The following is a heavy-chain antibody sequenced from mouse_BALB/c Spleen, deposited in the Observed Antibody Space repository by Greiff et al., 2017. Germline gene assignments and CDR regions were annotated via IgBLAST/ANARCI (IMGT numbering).Heavy chain of an antibody. CDR1: GYTFTDYN. J-gene: IGHJ2*01. CDR3: AMDGNYGFDY. V-gene: IGHV1S29*02. CDR2: IYPYNGGT. Sequence: VQLKQSGPELVKPGASVKISCKASGYTFTDYNMHWVKQSHGKSLEWIGYIYPYNGGTGYNQKFKSKATLTVDNSSSTAYMELRSLTSEDSAVYYCAMDGNYGFDYWGQGTTLTVSS. D-gene: IGHD2-1*01.